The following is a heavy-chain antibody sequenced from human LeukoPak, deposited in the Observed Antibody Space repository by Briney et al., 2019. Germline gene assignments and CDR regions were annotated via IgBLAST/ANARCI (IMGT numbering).Heavy chain of an antibody. Sequence: ASVKVSCKASGYTFTSYYMHWVRQAPGQGLEWMGITNPSGGSTSYAQKFQGRVTMTRDTSTSTVYMELSSLRSEDTAVYYCARDLSGAHYDILTGYYSGFDYWGQGTLVTVSS. V-gene: IGHV1-46*01. J-gene: IGHJ4*02. CDR1: GYTFTSYY. D-gene: IGHD3-9*01. CDR3: ARDLSGAHYDILTGYYSGFDY. CDR2: TNPSGGST.